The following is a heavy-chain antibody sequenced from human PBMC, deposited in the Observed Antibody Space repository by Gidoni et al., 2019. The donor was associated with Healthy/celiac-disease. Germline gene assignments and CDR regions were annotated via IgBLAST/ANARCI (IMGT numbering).Heavy chain of an antibody. CDR3: AHSGLPVGDYMDV. Sequence: QITLKESGPTLVKPTQTLTLNCTFAGCSLSTSGVGVCWIRQPPGKALEWLALIYWDDDKRYSPSLQSRLTITKDTSKNQVVLTMTNMDPLDTATYYCAHSGLPVGDYMDVWGKGTTVTVSS. CDR2: IYWDDDK. V-gene: IGHV2-5*02. J-gene: IGHJ6*03. D-gene: IGHD2-15*01. CDR1: GCSLSTSGVG.